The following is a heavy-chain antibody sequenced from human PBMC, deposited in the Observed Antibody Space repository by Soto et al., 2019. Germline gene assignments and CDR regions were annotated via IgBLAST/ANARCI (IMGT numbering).Heavy chain of an antibody. D-gene: IGHD6-19*01. CDR1: GFTFSDYY. V-gene: IGHV3-30-3*01. J-gene: IGHJ4*02. CDR3: ARDLVAGEFDY. CDR2: ISYDGSNK. Sequence: GGSLRLSCAASGFTFSDYYMSWIRQAPGKGLEWVAVISYDGSNKYYADSVKGRFTISRDNSKNTLYLQMNSLRAEDTAVYYCARDLVAGEFDYWGQGTLVTVSS.